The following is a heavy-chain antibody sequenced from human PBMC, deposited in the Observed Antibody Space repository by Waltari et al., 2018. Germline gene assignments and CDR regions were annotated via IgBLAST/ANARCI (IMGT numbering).Heavy chain of an antibody. D-gene: IGHD6-25*01. V-gene: IGHV1-2*02. CDR3: ARVRPAASNWFDP. J-gene: IGHJ5*02. CDR1: GYTFTGYH. CDR2: INPNRGGT. Sequence: QVQLVQSGAEVKKPGASVKVSCKASGYTFTGYHMHWVRQAPGQGLEWRGWINPNRGGTNDAQKFQGRGTRNRDTSSSTAYMELSRLRPDDTAVYYCARVRPAASNWFDPWGQGTLVTVSS.